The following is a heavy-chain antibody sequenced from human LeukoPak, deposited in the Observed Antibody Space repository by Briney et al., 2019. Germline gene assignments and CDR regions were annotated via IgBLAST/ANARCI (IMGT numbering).Heavy chain of an antibody. V-gene: IGHV1-24*01. Sequence: ASVKVSCKTSGYTFTELSMQWVRQAPGKGLEWMGGFDPEEGETIYAQKFQGRATMTADTSTDTAYMELSSLRSEDTAVYYCATGYRCSSSNCYGYYYYYMVVWGKGTTVTVSS. CDR3: ATGYRCSSSNCYGYYYYYMVV. CDR2: FDPEEGET. J-gene: IGHJ6*03. CDR1: GYTFTELS. D-gene: IGHD2-2*01.